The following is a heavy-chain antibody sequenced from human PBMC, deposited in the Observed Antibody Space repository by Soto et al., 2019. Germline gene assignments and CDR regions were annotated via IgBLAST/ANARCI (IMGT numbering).Heavy chain of an antibody. CDR3: ARVRYSSSWYTSYNWFDP. CDR2: IYSGGST. CDR1: GFTVSSNY. V-gene: IGHV3-53*01. Sequence: GGSLRLSCAASGFTVSSNYMSWVRQAPGKGLEWVSVIYSGGSTYYADSVKGRFTISRDNSENTLYLQMNSLRAEDTAVYYCARVRYSSSWYTSYNWFDPWGQGTLVTVSS. D-gene: IGHD6-13*01. J-gene: IGHJ5*02.